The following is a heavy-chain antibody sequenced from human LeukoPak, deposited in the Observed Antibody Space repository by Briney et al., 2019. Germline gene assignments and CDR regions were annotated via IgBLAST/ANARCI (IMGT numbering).Heavy chain of an antibody. Sequence: SETLSLTCAVYGGSFSGYSWTWIRQPPGKGLEWIGEMSHSGYPNYNPSLKSRVTISVDTSKNQFSLKLSSVTAADTAVYYCARTTEGGYTYDYFYYYYMDVWGKGTTVTISS. CDR2: MSHSGYP. CDR1: GGSFSGYS. CDR3: ARTTEGGYTYDYFYYYYMDV. J-gene: IGHJ6*03. D-gene: IGHD5-18*01. V-gene: IGHV4-34*01.